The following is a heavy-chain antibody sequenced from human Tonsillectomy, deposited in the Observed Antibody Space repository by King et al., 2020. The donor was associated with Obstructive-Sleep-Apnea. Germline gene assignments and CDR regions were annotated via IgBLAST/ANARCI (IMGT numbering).Heavy chain of an antibody. J-gene: IGHJ4*02. CDR2: IYYSGST. D-gene: IGHD2-21*01. V-gene: IGHV4-39*07. CDR3: ARGPSLGEENDY. CDR1: GGSISTSYY. Sequence: QLQESGPGLVKPSETLSLTCTVSGGSISTSYYWTWIRQPPGKGLEWIGTIYYSGSTYYNPSLKSRVTISVDTSKNQFSLNLSSVTAAATAMYYCARGPSLGEENDYWGQGTLVTVSS.